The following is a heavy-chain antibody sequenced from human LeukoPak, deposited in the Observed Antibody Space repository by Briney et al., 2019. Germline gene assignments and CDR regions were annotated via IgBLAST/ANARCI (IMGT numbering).Heavy chain of an antibody. J-gene: IGHJ6*03. CDR1: GGSVSSGSYY. V-gene: IGHV4-61*02. CDR2: IYTSGST. CDR3: ARAVVVPPARGYYYMDV. Sequence: PSQTLSLTCTVSGGSVSSGSYYWSWIRQPAGKGLEWIGRIYTSGSTNYNPSLKSRVTISVDTSKNQFSLKLSSVTAADTAVYYCARAVVVPPARGYYYMDVWGKGTTVTVSS. D-gene: IGHD2-2*01.